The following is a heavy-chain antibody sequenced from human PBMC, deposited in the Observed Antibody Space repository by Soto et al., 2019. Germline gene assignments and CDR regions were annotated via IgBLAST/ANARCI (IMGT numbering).Heavy chain of an antibody. V-gene: IGHV1-2*02. CDR2: INPATGAA. Sequence: QLHLVQSGAVVKKPGASVTVSCSASGYPVTAYYMHWVRQAPGRGLEWMGGINPATGAAKYTQTFQGRVTMTRDPSTHTVVMELRGLTSEDTAVFYCARGGGVGVAGSAAFEMWGQGTLVTVSS. J-gene: IGHJ3*02. CDR1: GYPVTAYY. D-gene: IGHD6-19*01. CDR3: ARGGGVGVAGSAAFEM.